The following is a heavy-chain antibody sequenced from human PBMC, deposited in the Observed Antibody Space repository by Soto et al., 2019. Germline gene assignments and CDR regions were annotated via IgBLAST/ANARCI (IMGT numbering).Heavy chain of an antibody. J-gene: IGHJ6*03. D-gene: IGHD2-2*01. CDR2: ISAYNGNT. V-gene: IGHV1-18*01. Sequence: ASVKVSCKASGYTFTSYGISWVRQAPGQGLEWMGWISAYNGNTNYAQKLQGRVTMTTDTSTSTAYMELRSLRSDDTAVYYCARLVVPAATRPRHYYYYMDVWGKGTRVTVSS. CDR3: ARLVVPAATRPRHYYYYMDV. CDR1: GYTFTSYG.